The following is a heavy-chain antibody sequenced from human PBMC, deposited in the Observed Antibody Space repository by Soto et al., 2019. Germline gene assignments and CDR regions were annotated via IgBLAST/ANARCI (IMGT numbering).Heavy chain of an antibody. CDR1: GFTFRIFA. CDR2: ISGRGGNT. V-gene: IGHV3-23*01. D-gene: IGHD7-27*01. Sequence: EVQLLESGGGLVQPGGSLRLSCAASGFTFRIFAMSWVRQAPGKGLEWVSTISGRGGNTYYADSVKGRFTISRDNSKNTPNLQLNGLRGEDTAVYYFAKDRGTGDYGVNAVDIWGQGTMVTVSS. CDR3: AKDRGTGDYGVNAVDI. J-gene: IGHJ3*02.